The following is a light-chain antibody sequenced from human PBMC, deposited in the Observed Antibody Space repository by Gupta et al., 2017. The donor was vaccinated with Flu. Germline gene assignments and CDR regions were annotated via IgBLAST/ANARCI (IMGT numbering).Light chain of an antibody. Sequence: TLSLSPGERATLSCRASQSFSSSYLAWYQQKPGQAPRLLMYAASSRATGIPDRFSGSGSGTDFTLTISRLEPEDFGVYYCQQYGSSPWTFGQGTKVEIK. J-gene: IGKJ1*01. CDR3: QQYGSSPWT. CDR1: QSFSSSY. V-gene: IGKV3-20*01. CDR2: AAS.